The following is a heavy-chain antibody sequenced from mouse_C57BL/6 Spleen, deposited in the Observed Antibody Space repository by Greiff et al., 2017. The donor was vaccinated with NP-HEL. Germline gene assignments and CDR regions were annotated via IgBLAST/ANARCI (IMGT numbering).Heavy chain of an antibody. Sequence: VQLKESEGGLVQPGSSMKLSCTASGFTFSDYYMAWVRQVPEKGLEWVANINYDGSSTYYLDSLKSRFIISRDNAKNILYLQMSSLKSEDTATYYCARGGIYYYGSMYYFDYWGQGTTLTVSS. CDR1: GFTFSDYY. CDR3: ARGGIYYYGSMYYFDY. J-gene: IGHJ2*01. CDR2: INYDGSST. D-gene: IGHD1-1*01. V-gene: IGHV5-16*01.